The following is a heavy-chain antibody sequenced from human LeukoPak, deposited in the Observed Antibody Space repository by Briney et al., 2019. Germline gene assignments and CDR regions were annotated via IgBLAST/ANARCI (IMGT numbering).Heavy chain of an antibody. Sequence: GGSLRLSCAASGFTVSSNYMSWVRQAPGKGLEWVSVIYSGGSTYYADSVKGRFTISRDNSKNTLYLQMNSLRAEDTAVYYCARGIGYYDSSGYYFDYWGQGTLATVSS. CDR3: ARGIGYYDSSGYYFDY. CDR1: GFTVSSNY. J-gene: IGHJ4*02. CDR2: IYSGGST. D-gene: IGHD3-22*01. V-gene: IGHV3-66*01.